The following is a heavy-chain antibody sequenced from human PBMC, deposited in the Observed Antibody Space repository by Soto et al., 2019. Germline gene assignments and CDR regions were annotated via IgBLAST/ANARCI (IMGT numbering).Heavy chain of an antibody. CDR3: AKNVWGITIFGGMDV. Sequence: PGGSLRLSCAASGFTFSSYAMSWVRQAPGKGLEWVSAISGSGGSTYYADSVKGRFTISRDNSKNTLYLQMNSLRAEDTAVYYCAKNVWGITIFGGMDVWGQGTMVTVSS. V-gene: IGHV3-23*01. J-gene: IGHJ6*02. D-gene: IGHD3-9*01. CDR1: GFTFSSYA. CDR2: ISGSGGST.